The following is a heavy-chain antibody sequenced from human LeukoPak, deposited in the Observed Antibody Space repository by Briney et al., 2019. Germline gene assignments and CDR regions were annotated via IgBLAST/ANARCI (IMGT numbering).Heavy chain of an antibody. J-gene: IGHJ4*02. CDR2: IQSKTDGGTT. CDR1: GITFSNVW. Sequence: GGSLRLSCAASGITFSNVWMTWVRQAPGKGLERIGRIQSKTDGGTTDYAAPVKGRFTISRDDSNNTLYLQMNSLRTEDTAVFYCATYAWGNPASWGQGTLVTVSS. CDR3: ATYAWGNPAS. D-gene: IGHD3-16*01. V-gene: IGHV3-15*01.